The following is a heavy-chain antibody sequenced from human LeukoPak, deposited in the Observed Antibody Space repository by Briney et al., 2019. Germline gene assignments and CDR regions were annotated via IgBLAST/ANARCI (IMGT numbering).Heavy chain of an antibody. J-gene: IGHJ4*02. CDR2: IYTSGST. V-gene: IGHV4-4*07. CDR3: ARARGGSGSYGHFDS. CDR1: GDSISGYY. Sequence: KPSETLSLTCTVSGDSISGYYWTWIRRPAGKGLEWIGRIYTSGSTNYNPSLKSRVTMSVDTSKNQFSLKMSSLTAADTAMYYCARARGGSGSYGHFDSWGQGTLVTVSS. D-gene: IGHD1-26*01.